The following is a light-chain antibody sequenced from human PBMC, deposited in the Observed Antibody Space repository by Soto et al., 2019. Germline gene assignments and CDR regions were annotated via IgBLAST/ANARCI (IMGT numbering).Light chain of an antibody. Sequence: EIVLTQSPCTLSLSPGERATLSCRASQSVRNTYLAWYQLKPGQAPRLLIYNSSTRVTGIPDRFSGSGSGTDFTLTISRLEPEDFALDYCQQYRALPQAFGRGTKVELK. CDR3: QQYRALPQA. J-gene: IGKJ4*02. V-gene: IGKV3-20*01. CDR2: NSS. CDR1: QSVRNTY.